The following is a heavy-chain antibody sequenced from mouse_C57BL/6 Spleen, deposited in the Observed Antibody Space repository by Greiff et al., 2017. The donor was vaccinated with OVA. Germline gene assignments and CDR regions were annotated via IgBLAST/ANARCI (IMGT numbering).Heavy chain of an antibody. CDR3: ASPHYYGSSYGGVFAY. V-gene: IGHV1-80*01. Sequence: QVQLQQSGAELVKPGASVKISCKASGYAFSSYWMNWVKQRPGKGLEWIGQIYPGDGDTNYNGKFKGKATLTADKSSSTAYMQLSSLTSEESAVYVCASPHYYGSSYGGVFAYWGQGTLVTVSA. CDR1: GYAFSSYW. J-gene: IGHJ3*01. D-gene: IGHD1-1*01. CDR2: IYPGDGDT.